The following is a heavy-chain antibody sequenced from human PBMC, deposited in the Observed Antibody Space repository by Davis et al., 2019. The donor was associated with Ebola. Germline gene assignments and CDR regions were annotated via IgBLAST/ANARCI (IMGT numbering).Heavy chain of an antibody. D-gene: IGHD4-17*01. CDR3: TKDFDYVNGY. CDR1: GFTFSDYW. J-gene: IGHJ4*02. CDR2: INGDETIT. V-gene: IGHV3-74*01. Sequence: PAGSLTLSCSASGFTFSDYWMHWIRHAPGPGLVLVSRINGDETITAYADSVNGRFAISRDNTKNTLYLQLNSLTAEDTAVYYCTKDFDYVNGYWGQGTLVTVSS.